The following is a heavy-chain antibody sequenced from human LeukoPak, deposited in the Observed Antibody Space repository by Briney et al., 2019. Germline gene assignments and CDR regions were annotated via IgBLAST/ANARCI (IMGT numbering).Heavy chain of an antibody. J-gene: IGHJ5*02. CDR2: IIPIFGTA. D-gene: IGHD2-15*01. V-gene: IGHV1-69*05. CDR3: ARGPLVVVNWFDP. Sequence: SVKVSCKASGGTFSSYAISWVRQAPGQGLEWMGRIIPIFGTANYAQKFQGRVTITTDESTSTAYMELSSLRSEDTAVYYCARGPLVVVNWFDPWRQGTLVTVSS. CDR1: GGTFSSYA.